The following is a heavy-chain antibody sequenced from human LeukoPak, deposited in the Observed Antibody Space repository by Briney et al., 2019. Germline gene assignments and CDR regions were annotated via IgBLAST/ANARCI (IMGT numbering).Heavy chain of an antibody. D-gene: IGHD2-2*02. J-gene: IGHJ6*03. V-gene: IGHV3-73*01. CDR3: TRSTHPVPAAISSYYYMDV. CDR1: GFTFSGSA. Sequence: PGGSLRLSCAASGFTFSGSAMHWVRQASGKGLEWVGRIRSKADSYATAYAASVKGRFTISRDDSKNTACLQMNSLKTEDTAVYYCTRSTHPVPAAISSYYYMDVWGKGTTVTVSS. CDR2: IRSKADSYAT.